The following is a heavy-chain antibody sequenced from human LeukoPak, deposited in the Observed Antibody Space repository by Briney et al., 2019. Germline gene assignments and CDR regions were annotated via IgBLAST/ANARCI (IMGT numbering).Heavy chain of an antibody. D-gene: IGHD3-10*02. CDR3: ARGVFGESLES. J-gene: IGHJ4*02. Sequence: ASVKVSCKASGHTFTGYYVYWVRQAPGQGLEWMGWMNPNVGGANFQQQFQGRVTVTSDPAISAAYMELRRLRSDDTAVYYCARGVFGESLESWGQGTLVTVSS. CDR2: MNPNVGGA. CDR1: GHTFTGYY. V-gene: IGHV1-2*02.